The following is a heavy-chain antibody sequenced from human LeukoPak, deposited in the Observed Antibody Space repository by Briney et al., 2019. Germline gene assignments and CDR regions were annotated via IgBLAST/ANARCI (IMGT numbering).Heavy chain of an antibody. CDR3: ARVVITMVRGGYFDY. V-gene: IGHV4-59*12. J-gene: IGHJ4*02. D-gene: IGHD3-10*01. CDR2: IYYSGST. Sequence: SETLSLTCTVSGGSISSYYWSWIRQPPGKGLEWIGYIYYSGSTNYNPSLKSRVTISVDTSKNQFSLKLSSVTAADTAVYYCARVVITMVRGGYFDYWGQGTLVTVSS. CDR1: GGSISSYY.